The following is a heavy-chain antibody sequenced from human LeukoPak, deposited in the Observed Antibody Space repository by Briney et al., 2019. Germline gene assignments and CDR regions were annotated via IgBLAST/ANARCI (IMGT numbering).Heavy chain of an antibody. Sequence: QPGGSLRLSCAASGFTLSSYWMHWVRQAPRKGPVWVSRMNGDGSSTSYADSVKGRFTISRDDAKNTLYLQMNSLRAEDTAVYYCARFTVVTPRGSVWGQGTLVTVSS. D-gene: IGHD4-23*01. V-gene: IGHV3-74*01. CDR3: ARFTVVTPRGSV. CDR2: MNGDGSST. CDR1: GFTLSSYW. J-gene: IGHJ4*02.